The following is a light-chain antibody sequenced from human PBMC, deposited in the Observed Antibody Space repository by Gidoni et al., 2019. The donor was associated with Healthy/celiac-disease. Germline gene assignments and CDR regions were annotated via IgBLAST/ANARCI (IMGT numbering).Light chain of an antibody. CDR1: QSVSSY. J-gene: IGKJ4*01. V-gene: IGKV3-11*01. CDR2: DAS. CDR3: QQRSDWPSLT. Sequence: IVLTPPSATLSLSPGERATLSCRASQSVSSYLAWYQQKPGQAPRLLIYDASNRATGIPARFSGSGSGADFTLTISSREPEDFAVYYCQQRSDWPSLTFGEGTKVEIK.